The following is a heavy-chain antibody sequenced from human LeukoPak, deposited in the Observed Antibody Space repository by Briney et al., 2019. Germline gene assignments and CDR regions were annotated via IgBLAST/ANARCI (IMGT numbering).Heavy chain of an antibody. D-gene: IGHD5-12*01. CDR3: ARVVATAPYYGMDV. V-gene: IGHV3-30*04. CDR1: GFTFSSYA. Sequence: PGRSLRLSCAASGFTFSSYAMHWVRQAPGKGLEWVAVISYDGSNKYYADSVKGRFTISRDNSKNTLYLQMNSLRAEDTAVYYCARVVATAPYYGMDVWGQGTTVTVS. CDR2: ISYDGSNK. J-gene: IGHJ6*02.